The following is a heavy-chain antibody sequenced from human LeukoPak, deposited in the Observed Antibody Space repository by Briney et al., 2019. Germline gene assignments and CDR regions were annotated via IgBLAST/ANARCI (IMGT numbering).Heavy chain of an antibody. D-gene: IGHD3-9*01. J-gene: IGHJ4*02. V-gene: IGHV4-39*07. CDR3: ARGSFHWLLG. Sequence: SETLSLTCTVSGGSISGSSFWWGWIRRPPGKGLEWIGNIYYSGTTNYNPSLESRVAISVDTSKNQFSLKLSSVTAADTAVYYCARGSFHWLLGWGQGTLVTVSS. CDR2: IYYSGTT. CDR1: GGSISGSSFW.